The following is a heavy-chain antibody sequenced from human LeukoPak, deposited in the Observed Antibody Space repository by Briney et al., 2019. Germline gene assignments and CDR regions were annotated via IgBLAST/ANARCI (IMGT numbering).Heavy chain of an antibody. CDR1: GYSISSSYY. Sequence: SETLSLTCAVSGYSISSSYYWGWFRQPPGKGLEWIGSIYHSGSTYYNPSLKSRVTISVDTSKNHFSLKLSSVTAPDTAVYYCASRGQSYYFDYWGQGTLVTVSS. CDR3: ASRGQSYYFDY. J-gene: IGHJ4*02. V-gene: IGHV4-38-2*01. D-gene: IGHD6-25*01. CDR2: IYHSGST.